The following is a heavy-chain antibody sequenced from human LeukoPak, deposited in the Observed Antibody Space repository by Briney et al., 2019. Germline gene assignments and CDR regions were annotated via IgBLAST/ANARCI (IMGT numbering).Heavy chain of an antibody. J-gene: IGHJ5*02. Sequence: SETLSLTCTVSGYSITSGYYWGWIRQPPGKGLEWIGSIYHSGSTYYNPSLKSRVTISVDTSKNQFSLKLSSVTAADTAVYYCARKALGPYCGGDCYSDVNWFDPWGQGTLVTVSS. D-gene: IGHD2-21*02. CDR3: ARKALGPYCGGDCYSDVNWFDP. V-gene: IGHV4-38-2*02. CDR2: IYHSGST. CDR1: GYSITSGYY.